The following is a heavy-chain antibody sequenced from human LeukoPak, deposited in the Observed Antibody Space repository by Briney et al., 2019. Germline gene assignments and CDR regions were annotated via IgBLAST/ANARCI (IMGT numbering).Heavy chain of an antibody. J-gene: IGHJ3*02. CDR1: GGSISSYY. V-gene: IGHV4-59*01. Sequence: PSETLSLTCTVSGGSISSYYWSWIRQPPGKGLEWIGYIYYSGSTNYNPSLKSRVTISVDTSKDQFSLKLSSVTAADTAVYYCARGLQGHDAFDIWGQGTMVTVSS. D-gene: IGHD4-11*01. CDR2: IYYSGST. CDR3: ARGLQGHDAFDI.